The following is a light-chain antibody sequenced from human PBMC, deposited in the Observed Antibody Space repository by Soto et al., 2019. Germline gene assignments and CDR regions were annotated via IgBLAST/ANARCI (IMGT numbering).Light chain of an antibody. CDR2: DAT. Sequence: DIRLTQSLSSLSASFGDRVTITCRARQTIKTFLNWYQHKPGKAPKLLIHDATTLHSGVPSRFAASGSGTDFTLTISSLQPEDFATYYCQQTFVTPRTFGQGTKVDIK. V-gene: IGKV1-39*01. CDR1: QTIKTF. CDR3: QQTFVTPRT. J-gene: IGKJ1*01.